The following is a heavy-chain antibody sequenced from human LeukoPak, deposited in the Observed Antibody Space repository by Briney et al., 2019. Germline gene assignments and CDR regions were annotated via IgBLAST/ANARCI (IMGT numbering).Heavy chain of an antibody. D-gene: IGHD3-22*01. CDR1: GYTFTGYY. CDR3: ARHPGLDYYDSSGYDY. CDR2: INPSGGST. J-gene: IGHJ4*02. Sequence: ASVKVSCKASGYTFTGYYMHWVRQAPGQGLEWMGIINPSGGSTSYAQKFQGRVTMTRDTSTSTVYMELSSLRSEDTAVYYCARHPGLDYYDSSGYDYWGQGTLVTVSS. V-gene: IGHV1-46*01.